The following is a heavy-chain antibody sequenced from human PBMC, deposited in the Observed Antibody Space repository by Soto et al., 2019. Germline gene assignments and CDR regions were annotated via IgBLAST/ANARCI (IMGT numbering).Heavy chain of an antibody. Sequence: QVQLVQSGAEVKKPGSSVKVSCKASGGVFRNYAINWVRHAPGQGLELMGGIIPVFGTADYPQKFQGRVTITADESTTTDYMELTSLKTEDTAVYFCARDRWGSYSFDSWGQGTLVTVAS. CDR2: IIPVFGTA. D-gene: IGHD1-26*01. J-gene: IGHJ5*01. CDR3: ARDRWGSYSFDS. CDR1: GGVFRNYA. V-gene: IGHV1-69*01.